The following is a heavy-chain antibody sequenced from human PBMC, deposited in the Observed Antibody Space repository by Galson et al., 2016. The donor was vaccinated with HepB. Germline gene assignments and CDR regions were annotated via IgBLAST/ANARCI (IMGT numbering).Heavy chain of an antibody. J-gene: IGHJ4*02. V-gene: IGHV3-30*14. CDR2: ISYDGNNK. CDR1: RFSFRSYT. D-gene: IGHD4-17*01. Sequence: SLRLSCAASRFSFRSYTIHWVRQTPGKGLEWVAVISYDGNNKDYADSVKGRFTISRDNSKNTLYLQMNSLRAEDTAVYYCARDRAYGDQVFDYWGQGTLVTVSS. CDR3: ARDRAYGDQVFDY.